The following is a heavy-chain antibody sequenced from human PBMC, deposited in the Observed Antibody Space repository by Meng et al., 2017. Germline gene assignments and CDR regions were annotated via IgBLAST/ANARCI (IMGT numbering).Heavy chain of an antibody. D-gene: IGHD3-10*01. CDR3: ARVMLGYGSGKIAFDI. J-gene: IGHJ3*02. Sequence: GESLKISCAASGFTFSSYSMNWVRQAPGKGLEWVSSISGSSSYIYYADSVKGRFTISRDNAKNSLYLQMNSLRAEDTAVYYCARVMLGYGSGKIAFDIWGQGTMVTVSS. CDR1: GFTFSSYS. CDR2: ISGSSSYI. V-gene: IGHV3-21*01.